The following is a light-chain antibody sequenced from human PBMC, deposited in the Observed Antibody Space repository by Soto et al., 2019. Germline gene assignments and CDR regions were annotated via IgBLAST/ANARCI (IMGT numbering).Light chain of an antibody. Sequence: QSVLTQPPSVSEAPGQRVTISCTGSSSNIGAGYEAHLYQQVPGTAPKLLIYENSNRHPEVPDRFSCSKSGTSASLAITGLQAEDEAEYYCQSYDSSLSGEVFGTGTKLTVL. CDR1: SSNIGAGYE. J-gene: IGLJ1*01. CDR2: ENS. V-gene: IGLV1-40*01. CDR3: QSYDSSLSGEV.